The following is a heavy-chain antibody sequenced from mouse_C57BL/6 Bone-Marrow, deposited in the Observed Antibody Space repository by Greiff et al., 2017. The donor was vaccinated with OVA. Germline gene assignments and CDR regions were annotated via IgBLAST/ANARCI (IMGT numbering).Heavy chain of an antibody. CDR1: GFSLTSYG. J-gene: IGHJ3*01. CDR2: IWSGGST. V-gene: IGHV2-2*01. CDR3: ARKSNYLAWFAY. Sequence: QVQLKESGPGLVQPSQSLSITCTVSGFSLTSYGVHWVRQSPGKGLEWLGVIWSGGSTDYNAAFISRLSLSKDNSKSQVFFKMNSLQADYTAIYYCARKSNYLAWFAYWGQGTLVTVSA. D-gene: IGHD2-5*01.